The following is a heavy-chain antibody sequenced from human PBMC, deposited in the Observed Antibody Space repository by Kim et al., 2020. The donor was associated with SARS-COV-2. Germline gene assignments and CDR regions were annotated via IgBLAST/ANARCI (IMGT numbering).Heavy chain of an antibody. CDR3: APKVGIMITLGDY. V-gene: IGHV3-9*01. CDR2: ISWNSGSI. D-gene: IGHD3-16*01. CDR1: GFTFDDYA. J-gene: IGHJ4*02. Sequence: GGSLRLSCAASGFTFDDYAMHWVRQAPGKGLEWVSGISWNSGSIGYADSVKGRFTISRDNAKNSLYLQMNSLRAEDTALYYCAPKVGIMITLGDYWGQGTLVTVSS.